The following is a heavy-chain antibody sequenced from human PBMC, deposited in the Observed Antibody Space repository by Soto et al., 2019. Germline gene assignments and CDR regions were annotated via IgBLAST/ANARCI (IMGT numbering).Heavy chain of an antibody. CDR3: ARDHHIVVVPAATPGPI. D-gene: IGHD2-2*01. CDR1: GGSISSGDYY. J-gene: IGHJ4*02. CDR2: IYYSGST. Sequence: PSSTLSLTCTFSGGSISSGDYYWSWIRQPPGKGLEWIGYIYYSGSTYYNPSLKSRVTISVDTSKNQFSLKLSSVTAADTAVYYCARDHHIVVVPAATPGPIWGQGTLVTVSS. V-gene: IGHV4-30-4*01.